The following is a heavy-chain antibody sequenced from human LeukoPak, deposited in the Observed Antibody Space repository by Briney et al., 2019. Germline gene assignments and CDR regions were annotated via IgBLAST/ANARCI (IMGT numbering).Heavy chain of an antibody. CDR2: INHSGST. CDR3: ARRPRVESYSSGWYVNY. V-gene: IGHV4-34*01. Sequence: SETLSRTCAVYGGSFSGYYWSWIRQPPGKGLEWIGEINHSGSTNYNPPLKSRVTISVDTSKNQFSLNLTSVPAADTAVYYCARRPRVESYSSGWYVNYWGQGTLVTVSS. CDR1: GGSFSGYY. D-gene: IGHD6-19*01. J-gene: IGHJ4*02.